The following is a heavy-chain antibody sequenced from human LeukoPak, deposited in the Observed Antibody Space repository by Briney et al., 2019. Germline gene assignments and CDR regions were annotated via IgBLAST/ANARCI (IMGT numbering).Heavy chain of an antibody. CDR2: ISSSSSYI. V-gene: IGHV3-21*01. CDR1: GFTFSSYS. J-gene: IGHJ3*02. D-gene: IGHD6-19*01. CDR3: ARDLGGGSGWYSLRVPAFDI. Sequence: GGSLRLSCAASGFTFSSYSMNWVRQAPGKGLEWVSSISSSSSYIYYADSVKGRFPISRDNAKNSLYLQMNSLRAEDTAVYYCARDLGGGSGWYSLRVPAFDIWGQGTMVTVSS.